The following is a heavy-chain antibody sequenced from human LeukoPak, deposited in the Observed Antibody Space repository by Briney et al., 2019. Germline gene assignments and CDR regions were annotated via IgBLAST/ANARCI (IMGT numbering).Heavy chain of an antibody. J-gene: IGHJ6*03. CDR2: MNPNSGNA. Sequence: ASVKVSCKASGYTFTTYDINWVRQATGQGLEWLGWMNPNSGNAGYAQKFQGRVTTTRNTSISTAYMELTNLRSEDTAVYYCARRGSTYYYYMDGWGKGTTVTIAS. CDR1: GYTFTTYD. D-gene: IGHD3-10*01. V-gene: IGHV1-8*01. CDR3: ARRGSTYYYYMDG.